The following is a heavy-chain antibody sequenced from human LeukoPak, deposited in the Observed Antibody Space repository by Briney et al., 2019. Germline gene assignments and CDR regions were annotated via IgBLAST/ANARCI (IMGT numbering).Heavy chain of an antibody. CDR2: IYYSGST. J-gene: IGHJ4*02. CDR1: GGSINSYY. V-gene: IGHV4-59*01. CDR3: ARGEWLQFSY. D-gene: IGHD5-24*01. Sequence: SETLSLTCTVSGGSINSYYWCWIRQPPGKGLEWIGYIYYSGSTNYNPSLKSRVSISVDTSKNQFSLKLSSVTAADTAVYYCARGEWLQFSYWGQGTLVTVSS.